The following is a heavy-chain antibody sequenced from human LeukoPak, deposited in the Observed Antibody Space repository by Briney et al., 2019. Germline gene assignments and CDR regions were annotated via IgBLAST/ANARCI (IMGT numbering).Heavy chain of an antibody. V-gene: IGHV3-30*18. CDR2: ISYDGSNK. Sequence: PGGSLRLSCAASGFTFSSYGMHWVRQAPGKGLEWVAVISYDGSNKYYADSVKGRFTTSRDNPKNTLYLQMNSLRAEDTAVYYCAKDKQLWLSAYFDYWGQGTLVTVSS. CDR1: GFTFSSYG. J-gene: IGHJ4*02. D-gene: IGHD5-18*01. CDR3: AKDKQLWLSAYFDY.